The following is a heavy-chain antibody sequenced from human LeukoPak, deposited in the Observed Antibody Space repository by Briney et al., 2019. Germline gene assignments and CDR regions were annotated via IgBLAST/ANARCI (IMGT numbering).Heavy chain of an antibody. J-gene: IGHJ5*02. CDR2: IYPGDSDT. D-gene: IGHD2/OR15-2a*01. CDR3: ARQRLTMRAYAGNWFDP. Sequence: GESLKISCKGSGYSFTSYWIGWVRQMPGKGLEWMGIIYPGDSDTRYSPSFQGQVTISADKSISTAYLQWSSLKASDTAMYYCARQRLTMRAYAGNWFDPWGQGTLVTVSS. CDR1: GYSFTSYW. V-gene: IGHV5-51*01.